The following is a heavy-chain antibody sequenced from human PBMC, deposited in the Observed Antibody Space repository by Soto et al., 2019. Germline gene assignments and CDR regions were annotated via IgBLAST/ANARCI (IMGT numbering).Heavy chain of an antibody. V-gene: IGHV3-23*01. Sequence: EVQLLESGGGLVQPGGSLRLSCAASGFTFSSYAMSWVRQAPGKGLEWVSAISGSGGSTYYADSVKGRFTISRDNSKNTLYLQINSLRGADPAVYYCDRYGSGKDFDYWGQGTLVTVSS. CDR1: GFTFSSYA. D-gene: IGHD4-17*01. CDR3: DRYGSGKDFDY. CDR2: ISGSGGST. J-gene: IGHJ4*02.